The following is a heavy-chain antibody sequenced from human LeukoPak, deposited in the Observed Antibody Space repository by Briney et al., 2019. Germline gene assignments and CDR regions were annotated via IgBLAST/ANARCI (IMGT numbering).Heavy chain of an antibody. CDR2: IYYSGST. Sequence: SGTLSLTCTVSGGSISSSSYYWGWIRQPPGKGLEWIGSIYYSGSTYYNPSLKSRVTISVDTSKNQFSLKLSSVTAADTAVYYCARDPSGGYCSGGSCYSSGFDYWGQGTLVTVSS. D-gene: IGHD2-15*01. CDR3: ARDPSGGYCSGGSCYSSGFDY. J-gene: IGHJ4*02. CDR1: GGSISSSSYY. V-gene: IGHV4-39*07.